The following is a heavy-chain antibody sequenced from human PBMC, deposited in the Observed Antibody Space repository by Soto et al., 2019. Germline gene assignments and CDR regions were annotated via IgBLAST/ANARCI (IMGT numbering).Heavy chain of an antibody. CDR2: ISGSGGST. J-gene: IGHJ4*02. Sequence: EVQLLESGGGLVQPGGSLRLSCAASGFTFSSYAMSWVRQAPGKGLEWVSAISGSGGSTYYADSVKGRFTISRDNSKNVLYLQMNSLRAEDTAVYYCAKAMFSSGYDLYYFDYWGQGTLVTVSS. V-gene: IGHV3-23*01. D-gene: IGHD5-12*01. CDR1: GFTFSSYA. CDR3: AKAMFSSGYDLYYFDY.